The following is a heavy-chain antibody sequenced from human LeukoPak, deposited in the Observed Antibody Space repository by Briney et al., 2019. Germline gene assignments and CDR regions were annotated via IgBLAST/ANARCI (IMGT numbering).Heavy chain of an antibody. J-gene: IGHJ4*02. Sequence: RSSETLSLTCTVSGGSISSGGYYWSWIRQHPGKGLEWIGYIYYSGSTYYNPSLKSRVTISVDTSKNQFSLKLSSVTAADTAVYYCARNGAQVVPAASGYFDYWGQGTLVTVSS. V-gene: IGHV4-31*03. CDR3: ARNGAQVVPAASGYFDY. CDR2: IYYSGST. CDR1: GGSISSGGYY. D-gene: IGHD2-2*01.